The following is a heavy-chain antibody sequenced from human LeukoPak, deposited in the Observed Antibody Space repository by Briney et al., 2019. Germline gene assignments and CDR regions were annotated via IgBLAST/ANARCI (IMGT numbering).Heavy chain of an antibody. Sequence: GGSLRLSCAASGFTFSNYGMHWVRQAPGKGLEWVAFVRYDGSNKYYADSVKGRFTISRDNSKNTLYLQMNSLRAEDTAVYYCAKEQYSSSWFFDYWGQGTLVTVSS. CDR3: AKEQYSSSWFFDY. V-gene: IGHV3-30*02. J-gene: IGHJ4*02. CDR1: GFTFSNYG. CDR2: VRYDGSNK. D-gene: IGHD6-13*01.